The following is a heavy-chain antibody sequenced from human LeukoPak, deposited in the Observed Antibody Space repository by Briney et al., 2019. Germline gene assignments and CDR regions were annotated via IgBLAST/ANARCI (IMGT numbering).Heavy chain of an antibody. CDR2: ISAYNGNT. V-gene: IGHV1-18*01. CDR1: GYTFTGYG. Sequence: ASVKVSCKASGYTFTGYGISWVRQAPGQGLEWMGWISAYNGNTNYAQKLQGRVTMTTDTSTSTAYMELRSLRSDDTAVYYCARDDIVVAPATLRRNYYYYYMDVWGKGTTVTVSS. D-gene: IGHD2-2*01. J-gene: IGHJ6*03. CDR3: ARDDIVVAPATLRRNYYYYYMDV.